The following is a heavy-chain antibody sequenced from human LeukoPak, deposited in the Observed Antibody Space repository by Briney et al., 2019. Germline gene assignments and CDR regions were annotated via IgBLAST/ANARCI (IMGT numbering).Heavy chain of an antibody. D-gene: IGHD6-13*01. CDR1: GFSFSSYS. CDR2: ISSSSSAI. J-gene: IGHJ4*02. Sequence: GGSLRLSCAASGFSFSSYSMNWVRQAPGKGLEWVSYISSSSSAIYYADSVKGRFTISRDNAKNSLYLQMNSLRAEDTAVYYCARDWGSSSWYYFDYWGQGTLVTVSS. CDR3: ARDWGSSSWYYFDY. V-gene: IGHV3-48*04.